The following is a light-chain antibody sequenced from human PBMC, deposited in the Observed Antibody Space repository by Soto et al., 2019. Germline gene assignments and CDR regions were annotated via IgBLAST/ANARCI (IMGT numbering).Light chain of an antibody. CDR3: RQANSFPRP. CDR1: QGISSL. V-gene: IGKV1-12*01. J-gene: IGKJ4*01. CDR2: AAS. Sequence: DIQMTQSPSSVSASVGDRVTITCRASQGISSLLAWYQQKTGKAPKLLIYAASSLQSGVPTRLSGSGSGTDCTRTISSPQPEDFATYYCRQANSFPRPCGGGTKVEIK.